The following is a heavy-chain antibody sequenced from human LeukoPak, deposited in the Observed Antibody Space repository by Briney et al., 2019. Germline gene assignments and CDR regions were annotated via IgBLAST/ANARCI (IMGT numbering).Heavy chain of an antibody. CDR3: ARGGANYFDY. CDR1: GYSISSGYY. J-gene: IGHJ4*02. D-gene: IGHD1-26*01. Sequence: PSETLSLTCTVSGYSISSGYYWGWIRQPPGKGLEWIGSIYHSGSTYYNPSLKSRVTISVDTSKNQFSLKLSSVTAADTAVYYCARGGANYFDYWGQGTLVTVSS. V-gene: IGHV4-38-2*02. CDR2: IYHSGST.